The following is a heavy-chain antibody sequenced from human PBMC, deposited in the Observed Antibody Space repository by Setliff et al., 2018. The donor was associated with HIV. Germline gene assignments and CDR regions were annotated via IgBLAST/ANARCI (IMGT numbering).Heavy chain of an antibody. V-gene: IGHV3-23*01. D-gene: IGHD1-1*01. CDR1: GFTFQNYA. CDR2: IGGSDRDI. Sequence: RLSCAASGFTFQNYAMTWVRQVPGEGLEWVSSIGGSDRDINYANFVKGRFTISRDNSKNMLYLQMNSLRAEDTAIYYCAKDRTSFNANWDAFDIWGQGTVVTVSS. CDR3: AKDRTSFNANWDAFDI. J-gene: IGHJ3*02.